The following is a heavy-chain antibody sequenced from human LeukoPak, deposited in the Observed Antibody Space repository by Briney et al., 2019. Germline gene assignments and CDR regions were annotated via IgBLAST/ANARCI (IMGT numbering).Heavy chain of an antibody. Sequence: GGTLRLSCAASGFTFSSYGMSWVRQAPGKGLEWVSSITSSSSYTFYADSVKGRFTISRDNAKSSLYLQMNSLRAEDTAIYYCARDPYNGNYGDSYYYYMDVWGKGTTVTIS. V-gene: IGHV3-21*01. CDR3: ARDPYNGNYGDSYYYYMDV. J-gene: IGHJ6*03. CDR2: ITSSSSYT. CDR1: GFTFSSYG. D-gene: IGHD1-26*01.